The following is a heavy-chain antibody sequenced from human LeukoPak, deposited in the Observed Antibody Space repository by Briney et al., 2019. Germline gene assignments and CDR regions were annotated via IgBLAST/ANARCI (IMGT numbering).Heavy chain of an antibody. Sequence: PGGSLRLFCAASGFTFSSYWMHWVRQAPGKGLVWVSRINTDGSSTSYADSVKGRFTISRDNAKNTLYLQMNSLGAEDTAVYYSARGSYSSSSNPFDYWGQGTLVTVSS. J-gene: IGHJ4*02. CDR2: INTDGSST. CDR1: GFTFSSYW. D-gene: IGHD6-6*01. V-gene: IGHV3-74*01. CDR3: ARGSYSSSSNPFDY.